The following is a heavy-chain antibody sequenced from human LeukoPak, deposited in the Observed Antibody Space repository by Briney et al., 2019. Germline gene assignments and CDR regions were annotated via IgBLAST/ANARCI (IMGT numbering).Heavy chain of an antibody. CDR1: GSMVGHKY. CDR2: IYAGGNM. V-gene: IGHV3-66*01. CDR3: ARGQTDLLRNYFDY. Sequence: PGGSLRLSCAASGSMVGHKYMSWVRQAPGKGLEWLSIIYAGGNMYSADSVKGSFTISRDNSRNTVYLQMNNLRDDDTAVYYCARGQTDLLRNYFDYWGPGTPVTVSS. J-gene: IGHJ4*02.